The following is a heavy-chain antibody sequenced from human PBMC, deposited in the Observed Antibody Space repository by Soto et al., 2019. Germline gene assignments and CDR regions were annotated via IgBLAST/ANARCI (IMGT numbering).Heavy chain of an antibody. CDR2: INVYGST. D-gene: IGHD3-3*01. Sequence: PSETLSLTCALYGGSLSGYYWSWIRQPPGKGLEWIGEINVYGSTNYNPSLKSRVIISVDTSQHQFSLKVTSVTAADTAVYYCARGRRPDYDFWSGRHDAFDIWGQGTMVTVSS. J-gene: IGHJ3*02. CDR3: ARGRRPDYDFWSGRHDAFDI. CDR1: GGSLSGYY. V-gene: IGHV4-34*01.